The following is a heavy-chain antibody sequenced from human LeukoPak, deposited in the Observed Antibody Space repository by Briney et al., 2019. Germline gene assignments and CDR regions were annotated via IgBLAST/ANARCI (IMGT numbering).Heavy chain of an antibody. Sequence: GGSLRLSCAASGFTVSSNYMSWVRQAPGKGLEWVSVIYSGGSTYYADSVKGRFTISRDNSKNTLYLQMNSLRAEDTAVYYCARDLTGYSSSPGGPWGQGTLVTVSS. CDR3: ARDLTGYSSSPGGP. V-gene: IGHV3-53*01. CDR1: GFTVSSNY. CDR2: IYSGGST. D-gene: IGHD6-13*01. J-gene: IGHJ5*02.